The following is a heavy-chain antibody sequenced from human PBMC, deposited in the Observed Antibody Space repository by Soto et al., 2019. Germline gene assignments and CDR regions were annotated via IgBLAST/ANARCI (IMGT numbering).Heavy chain of an antibody. CDR2: IYYSGST. CDR3: ASTRTTTYFDY. D-gene: IGHD4-17*01. V-gene: IGHV4-28*01. J-gene: IGHJ4*02. CDR1: GYSISSSNW. Sequence: PSETLSLTCAVSGYSISSSNWWGWIRQPPGKGLEWIGYIYYSGSTYYNPSLKSRVTMSVDTSKNQFSLKLSSVTAVDTAVYYCASTRTTTYFDYWGQGTLVTSPQ.